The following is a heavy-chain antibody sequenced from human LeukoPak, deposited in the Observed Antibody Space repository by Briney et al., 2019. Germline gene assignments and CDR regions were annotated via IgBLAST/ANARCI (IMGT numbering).Heavy chain of an antibody. CDR1: GFNFSDYY. CDR2: ISISGNTI. J-gene: IGHJ4*02. CDR3: AKDRAGDSGYDLYYFDY. V-gene: IGHV3-11*04. Sequence: GGSLRLSCVASGFNFSDYYISWIRQAPGKGLEWISYISISGNTIYYADSVEGRFTISRDNAKNSLYLQMNSLRAEDTAVYYCAKDRAGDSGYDLYYFDYWGQGTLVTVSS. D-gene: IGHD5-12*01.